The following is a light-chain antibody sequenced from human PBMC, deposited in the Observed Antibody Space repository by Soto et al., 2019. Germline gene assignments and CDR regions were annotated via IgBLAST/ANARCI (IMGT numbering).Light chain of an antibody. V-gene: IGLV2-8*01. CDR3: SSYAGSKNLV. CDR2: EVS. Sequence: QSALNQPPSASGSPGQSVTISCTGTSSDVGGYNYVSWYQQHPGKAPKLMIYEVSKRPSGVPDRFSGPKSGNTASLTVSGLQAEDEADYYCSSYAGSKNLVFGGGTKVTV. CDR1: SSDVGGYNY. J-gene: IGLJ2*01.